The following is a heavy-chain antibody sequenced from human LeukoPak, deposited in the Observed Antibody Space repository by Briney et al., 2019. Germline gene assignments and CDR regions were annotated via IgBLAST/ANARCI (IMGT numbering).Heavy chain of an antibody. CDR1: GGSFSGYY. CDR3: ARDITIFGVVISGNYYYGMDV. D-gene: IGHD3-3*01. Sequence: SETLSLTCAVYGGSFSGYYWSWIRQPPGKGLEWIGEINRSGSTNYNPSLKSRVTISVDTSKNQFSLKLSSVTAADTAVYYCARDITIFGVVISGNYYYGMDVWGQGTTVTVSS. V-gene: IGHV4-34*01. CDR2: INRSGST. J-gene: IGHJ6*02.